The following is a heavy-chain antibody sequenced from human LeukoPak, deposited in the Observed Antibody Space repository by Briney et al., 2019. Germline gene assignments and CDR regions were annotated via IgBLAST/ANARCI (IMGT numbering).Heavy chain of an antibody. CDR1: GFTFSSYS. J-gene: IGHJ4*02. V-gene: IGHV3-21*01. CDR3: AKDMRYYYDSSGYSIDY. Sequence: GGSLRLSCAASGFTFSSYSMNWVRQAPGKGLEWVSSISSSSSYIYYADSVKGRFTISRDNSKNTLYLQMNSLRAEDTAVYYCAKDMRYYYDSSGYSIDYWGQGTLVTVSS. D-gene: IGHD3-22*01. CDR2: ISSSSSYI.